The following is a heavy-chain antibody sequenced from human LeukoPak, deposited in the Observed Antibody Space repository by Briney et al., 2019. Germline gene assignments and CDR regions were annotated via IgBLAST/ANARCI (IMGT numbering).Heavy chain of an antibody. CDR1: GYTFTGHY. D-gene: IGHD3-10*01. CDR2: INPNSGGA. V-gene: IGHV1-2*02. CDR3: ARYALYASGGAGGFDI. J-gene: IGHJ3*02. Sequence: ASVNVSCKASGYTFTGHYMHWVRQAPGQGPEGMGCINPNSGGASFAPKFQGRVTMTRDTSMSTAYMELSRLRSDDTAVYHCARYALYASGGAGGFDIWGQGTMVTVSS.